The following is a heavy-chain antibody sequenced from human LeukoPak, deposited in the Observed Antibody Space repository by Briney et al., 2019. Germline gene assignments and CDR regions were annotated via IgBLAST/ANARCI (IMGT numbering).Heavy chain of an antibody. CDR2: INCNSGGT. CDR3: ARGYCSGGSCYHFES. V-gene: IGHV1-2*04. CDR1: GYRFSDYY. D-gene: IGHD2-15*01. Sequence: GASVKVSCKTSGYRFSDYYMHWVRQAPGQGLEWMGWINCNSGGTHYAQKFEGWVTMTRDTSISTAYMELSRLKYDDTAIYYCARGYCSGGSCYHFESWGQGTQVTVSS. J-gene: IGHJ4*02.